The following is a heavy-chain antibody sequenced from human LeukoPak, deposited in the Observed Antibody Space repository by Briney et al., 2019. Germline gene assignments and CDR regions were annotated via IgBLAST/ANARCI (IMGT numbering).Heavy chain of an antibody. CDR1: GGSISSSNW. D-gene: IGHD1-1*01. J-gene: IGHJ5*02. Sequence: SGTLSLTCAVYGGSISSSNWWSWVRQPPGKGLEWIGEIYHSGSTNYNPSLKSRVTISVDKSKNQFSLKLSSVTAADTAVYYCAKSRSGSANWALQIFDNWGQGTLVTVSS. CDR3: AKSRSGSANWALQIFDN. V-gene: IGHV4-4*02. CDR2: IYHSGST.